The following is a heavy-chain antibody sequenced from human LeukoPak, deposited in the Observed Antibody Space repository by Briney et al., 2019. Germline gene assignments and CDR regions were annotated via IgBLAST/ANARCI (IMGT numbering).Heavy chain of an antibody. CDR2: IRSGTTI. D-gene: IGHD3-22*01. CDR3: ARDLRFGYQPYGMDV. Sequence: PGGSLRLSCAASGFSFSTYSMNWVRQAPGKGLEWISYIRSGTTIYYADSVKGRFTISRDNAKNSLYLQMNSLRAEDTAVYYCARDLRFGYQPYGMDVWGQGTTVTVSS. J-gene: IGHJ6*02. CDR1: GFSFSTYS. V-gene: IGHV3-48*01.